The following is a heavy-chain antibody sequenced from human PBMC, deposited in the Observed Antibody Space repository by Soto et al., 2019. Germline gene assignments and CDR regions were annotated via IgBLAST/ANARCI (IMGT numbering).Heavy chain of an antibody. J-gene: IGHJ4*02. V-gene: IGHV3-33*01. CDR1: GFTFSSYG. D-gene: IGHD3-9*01. CDR2: IWYDGSNI. Sequence: QVQLVESGGGVVQPGRSLRLSCAASGFTFSSYGMHWVRQAPGKGLEWVAVIWYDGSNIYYADSVKGRFTISRDNSKNTLYLQMNSLRAEDTAVYYCAREGYFGEFDYWGQGTLVTVSS. CDR3: AREGYFGEFDY.